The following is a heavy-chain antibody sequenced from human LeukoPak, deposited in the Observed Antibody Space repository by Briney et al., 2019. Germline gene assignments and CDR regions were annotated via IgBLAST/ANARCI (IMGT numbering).Heavy chain of an antibody. J-gene: IGHJ4*02. CDR3: ARGGGSSWYETGKFDY. D-gene: IGHD6-13*01. V-gene: IGHV1-46*01. CDR2: INPSGGST. Sequence: VASVKVSCKASGYTFTSHYVHWARQAPGQGLEWMGIINPSGGSTSFAQKFQGRVTMTKDTSTSTVYMEVNSLRSEDTAVYYCARGGGSSWYETGKFDYWGQGTLVTVSS. CDR1: GYTFTSHY.